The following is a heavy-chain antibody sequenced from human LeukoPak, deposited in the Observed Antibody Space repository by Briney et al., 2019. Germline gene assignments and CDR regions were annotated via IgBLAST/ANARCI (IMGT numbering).Heavy chain of an antibody. CDR1: GYSISSGYY. D-gene: IGHD5-24*01. CDR2: IYHSGST. V-gene: IGHV4-38-2*02. J-gene: IGHJ4*02. CDR3: ARDLEMAFDY. Sequence: PSETLSLTCAVSGYSISSGYYWGWIRQPPGKGLEWIGSIYHSGSTNYNPSLKSRVTISVDTSKNQFSLKLSSVTAADTTVYYCARDLEMAFDYWGQGTLVTVSS.